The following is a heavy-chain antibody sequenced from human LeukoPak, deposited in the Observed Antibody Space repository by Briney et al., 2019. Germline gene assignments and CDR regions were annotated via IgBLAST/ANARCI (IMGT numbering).Heavy chain of an antibody. CDR2: INPSGGST. CDR1: GYTFTSYY. D-gene: IGHD2-2*01. Sequence: ASVKVSCKASGYTFTSYYMHWVRQAPGQGLEWMGIINPSGGSTSYAQKFQGRVTMTRDTSTSTVYMELSSLRSEDTAVYYCARDYGDIVAVPAAVPSYYYYYMDVWGKGTTVTVSS. CDR3: ARDYGDIVAVPAAVPSYYYYYMDV. J-gene: IGHJ6*03. V-gene: IGHV1-46*03.